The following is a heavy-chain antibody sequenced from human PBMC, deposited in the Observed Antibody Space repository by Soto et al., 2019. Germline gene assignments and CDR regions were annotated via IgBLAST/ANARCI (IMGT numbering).Heavy chain of an antibody. CDR3: ASTYYTGDSGPYDY. CDR2: IYYSGTT. J-gene: IGHJ4*02. V-gene: IGHV4-31*03. D-gene: IGHD1-26*01. Sequence: ASETLPLTCTVSGGSISSGGYCWSWIRQHPGKGLEWIGYIYYSGTTYYNPSLESRVSISADTSENQFSLKVKSVTVADTAVYYCASTYYTGDSGPYDYWGQGTLVTVSS. CDR1: GGSISSGGYC.